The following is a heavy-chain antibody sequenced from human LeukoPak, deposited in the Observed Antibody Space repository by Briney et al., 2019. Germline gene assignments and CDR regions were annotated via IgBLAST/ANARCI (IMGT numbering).Heavy chain of an antibody. Sequence: ASVKVSCKASGYTFTGYYIHWVRQAPGQGLEWMGLISPTSGGTNYAQKFQGRVTMTRDTSISTAYMELRSLRSDDTAVYYCARDMYAAAAPAEYWGQGTLVTVSS. CDR2: ISPTSGGT. CDR3: ARDMYAAAAPAEY. CDR1: GYTFTGYY. D-gene: IGHD6-13*01. V-gene: IGHV1-2*02. J-gene: IGHJ4*02.